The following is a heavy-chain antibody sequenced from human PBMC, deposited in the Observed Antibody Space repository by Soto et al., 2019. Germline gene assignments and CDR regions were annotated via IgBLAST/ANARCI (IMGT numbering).Heavy chain of an antibody. CDR2: ISSSGSTI. Sequence: QVQLVESGGGLVKPGGSLRLSCAASGFTFSDYYMSWIRQAPGKGLEWVSYISSSGSTIYYADSVKGRFTISRDNAKNSXYLQMNSLRAEETAVYYCAKEQQLVRGYYYYYGMDVWGQGTTVTVSS. V-gene: IGHV3-11*01. D-gene: IGHD6-13*01. CDR1: GFTFSDYY. CDR3: AKEQQLVRGYYYYYGMDV. J-gene: IGHJ6*02.